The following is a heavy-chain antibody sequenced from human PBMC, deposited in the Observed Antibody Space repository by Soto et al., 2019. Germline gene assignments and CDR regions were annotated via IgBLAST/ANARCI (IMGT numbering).Heavy chain of an antibody. D-gene: IGHD2-21*02. Sequence: SETVSLSCAVYVGSFSGYYWSWIRQPPGKGLEWIGEINHSGSTNYNPSLKSRVTISVDTSKNQFSLKLSSVTAADTAVYYCARTDCGGDCYRSYYYYYYGMDVWGQGTTVTVSS. CDR1: VGSFSGYY. V-gene: IGHV4-34*01. CDR3: ARTDCGGDCYRSYYYYYYGMDV. J-gene: IGHJ6*02. CDR2: INHSGST.